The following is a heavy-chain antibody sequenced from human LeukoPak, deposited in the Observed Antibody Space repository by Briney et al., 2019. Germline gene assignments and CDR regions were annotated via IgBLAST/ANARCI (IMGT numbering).Heavy chain of an antibody. D-gene: IGHD1-26*01. CDR2: IYPGDSDT. V-gene: IGHV5-51*01. CDR1: GYSFTSYW. Sequence: GASLKTSCQGSGYSFTSYWIGWGRQMPGKGLEWRGIIYPGDSDTRYSPFFQGQVTTSADKTISTAYLQWSSLKASDTAMYYCARQGLHREHGPNDYWGQGTLVTVSS. CDR3: ARQGLHREHGPNDY. J-gene: IGHJ4*02.